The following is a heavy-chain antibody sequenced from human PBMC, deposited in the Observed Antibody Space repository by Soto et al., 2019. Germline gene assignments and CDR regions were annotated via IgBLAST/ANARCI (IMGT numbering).Heavy chain of an antibody. CDR1: GFTFSSYA. Sequence: EVPLLESGGGLVQPGGSLRLSCAASGFTFSSYAMSWVRQAPGKGLEWVSAISGSGGSTYYADSVKGRFTISRDNSKNTLYLQMNSLRAEDTAVYYCAKGFYGDYGMDVWGQGTTVTVSS. CDR2: ISGSGGST. CDR3: AKGFYGDYGMDV. V-gene: IGHV3-23*01. D-gene: IGHD4-17*01. J-gene: IGHJ6*02.